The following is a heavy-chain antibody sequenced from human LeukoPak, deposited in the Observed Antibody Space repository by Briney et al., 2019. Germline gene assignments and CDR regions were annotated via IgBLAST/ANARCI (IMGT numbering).Heavy chain of an antibody. CDR1: GGTFSSYA. CDR2: IIPIFGTA. V-gene: IGHV1-69*06. J-gene: IGHJ5*02. CDR3: ARTSVGGDQNWFDP. Sequence: GSSVKVSCKASGGTFSSYAISWVRQAPGQGLEWMGGIIPIFGTANYAQKFQGRVTITADKSTSTAYMELSSLRSEDTAVYYCARTSVGGDQNWFDPWGQGTLVTVSS. D-gene: IGHD2-2*01.